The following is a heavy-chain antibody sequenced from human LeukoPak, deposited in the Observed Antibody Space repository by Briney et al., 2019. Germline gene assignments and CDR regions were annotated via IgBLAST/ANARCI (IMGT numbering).Heavy chain of an antibody. CDR1: GFTFSSYA. Sequence: GGSLRLSCSASGFTFSSYAMHWVRQAPRKGLEYVSIINSNGGSTYYTDSVKGRFTISRDNAKNTQYLQMSSLRAEDTAVYYCVKGVVVAASVWEYFQHWGQGTLVIVSS. D-gene: IGHD2-15*01. CDR2: INSNGGST. CDR3: VKGVVVAASVWEYFQH. J-gene: IGHJ1*01. V-gene: IGHV3-64D*06.